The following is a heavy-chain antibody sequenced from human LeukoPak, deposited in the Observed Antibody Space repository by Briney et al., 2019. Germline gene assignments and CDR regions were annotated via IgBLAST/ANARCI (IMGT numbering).Heavy chain of an antibody. J-gene: IGHJ4*02. V-gene: IGHV3-30*18. D-gene: IGHD3-10*01. Sequence: GGSLRLSCAASGFTFSNYGMHWVRQAPGKGLEWLAVLSFDGSNEYYADSVKGRFTISRDNSKNTLHLQMNSLRAEDTAVYYCAKDMLRGVRSYFDSWGQGTLVTVSS. CDR3: AKDMLRGVRSYFDS. CDR1: GFTFSNYG. CDR2: LSFDGSNE.